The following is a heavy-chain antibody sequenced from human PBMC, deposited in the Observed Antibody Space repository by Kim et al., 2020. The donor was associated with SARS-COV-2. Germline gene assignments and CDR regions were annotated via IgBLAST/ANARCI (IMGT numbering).Heavy chain of an antibody. D-gene: IGHD5-18*01. CDR3: AKCVYSYGSDAFDI. J-gene: IGHJ3*02. V-gene: IGHV3-23*01. Sequence: ADSVTGRFTISRDNSKNTLYLQMNSLTGDDTAVYYCAKCVYSYGSDAFDIWGQGTLVTVSS.